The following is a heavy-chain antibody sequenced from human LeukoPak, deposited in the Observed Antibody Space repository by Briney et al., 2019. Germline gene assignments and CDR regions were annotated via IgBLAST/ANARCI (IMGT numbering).Heavy chain of an antibody. Sequence: SETLSLTCTVSGGSISSGSYYWRWIRQPAGKGLEWIGRIYTSGSTNYNPSLKSRVTISVDTSKNQFSLKLSSVTAADTAVYYCARGGDGEMDYYYYYMDVWGKGTTVTVSS. D-gene: IGHD4-17*01. CDR1: GGSISSGSYY. J-gene: IGHJ6*03. CDR3: ARGGDGEMDYYYYYMDV. CDR2: IYTSGST. V-gene: IGHV4-61*02.